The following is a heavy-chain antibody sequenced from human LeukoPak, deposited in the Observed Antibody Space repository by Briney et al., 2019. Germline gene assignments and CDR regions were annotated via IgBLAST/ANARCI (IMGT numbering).Heavy chain of an antibody. Sequence: GASVKVSCKASGYTFSAYYIHWVRQAPGQGLEWMAWINPSNGDTNYAQKFLGSVTMTRDTSISTAYMQLTRLISDDTAVYYCSRVGSSGWCGHQTLDYWGQGTLVTVSS. D-gene: IGHD6-19*01. CDR3: SRVGSSGWCGHQTLDY. V-gene: IGHV1-2*02. CDR1: GYTFSAYY. J-gene: IGHJ4*02. CDR2: INPSNGDT.